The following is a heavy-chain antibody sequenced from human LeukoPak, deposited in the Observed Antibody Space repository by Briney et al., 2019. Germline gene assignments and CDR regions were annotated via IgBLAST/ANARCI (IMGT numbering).Heavy chain of an antibody. V-gene: IGHV3-30*03. D-gene: IGHD1-26*01. Sequence: GRSLRLSCAASGFTFSSYGMHWVRQAPGKGLEWVAVISYDGSNKYYADSVKGRFTISRDNSKNTLYLQMNSLRAEDTAVYYFARDEGIVRAMNSKAVAHWGPGTLVIV. J-gene: IGHJ4*02. CDR1: GFTFSSYG. CDR2: ISYDGSNK. CDR3: ARDEGIVRAMNSKAVAH.